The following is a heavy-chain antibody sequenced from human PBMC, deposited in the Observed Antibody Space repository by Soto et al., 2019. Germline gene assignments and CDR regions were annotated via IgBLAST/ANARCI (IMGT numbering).Heavy chain of an antibody. CDR2: IIPILGIA. J-gene: IGHJ3*02. CDR3: AREYCSGGSCYSPPGDSGEAFDI. D-gene: IGHD2-15*01. V-gene: IGHV1-69*02. Sequence: QVQLVQSGAEVKKPGSSVKVSCKASGGTFSSHTISWVRQAPGQGLEWMGRIIPILGIANYAQKFQGRVRITADKSTSTAYMELSSLRSEDTAVYYCAREYCSGGSCYSPPGDSGEAFDIWGQGTMVTVSS. CDR1: GGTFSSHT.